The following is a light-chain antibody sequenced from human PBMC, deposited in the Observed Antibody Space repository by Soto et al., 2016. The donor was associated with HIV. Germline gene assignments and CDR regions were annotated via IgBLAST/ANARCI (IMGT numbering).Light chain of an antibody. Sequence: DIQMTQSPPTLSASVGDRVTITCRASQSISSWLAWDQQKPGKAPKPLIYKASTLESGVPSRFSGSGSGTEFTLTISSLQPDDFATYYCQQYNSFWTFGQGTKVEIK. J-gene: IGKJ1*01. V-gene: IGKV1-5*03. CDR2: KAS. CDR1: QSISSW. CDR3: QQYNSFWT.